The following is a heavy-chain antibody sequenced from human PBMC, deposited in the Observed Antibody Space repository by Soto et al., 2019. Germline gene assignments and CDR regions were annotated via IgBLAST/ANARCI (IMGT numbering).Heavy chain of an antibody. Sequence: GSLRLSCAASGFTFSSYWMSWLRQAPGKGLEWVANINQDGSEKHYVDSVKGRFTISRDNAKNSVYLQMNSLRAEDTAVYYCARDFGVQELDYWGQGTLVTVSS. CDR2: INQDGSEK. V-gene: IGHV3-7*01. CDR3: ARDFGVQELDY. CDR1: GFTFSSYW. J-gene: IGHJ4*02. D-gene: IGHD3-3*01.